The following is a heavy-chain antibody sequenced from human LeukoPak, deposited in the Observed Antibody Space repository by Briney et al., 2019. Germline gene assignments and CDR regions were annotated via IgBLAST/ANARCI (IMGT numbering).Heavy chain of an antibody. CDR1: GGSISSSSYY. D-gene: IGHD3-10*01. CDR2: IYYSGST. J-gene: IGHJ5*02. Sequence: ASETLSLTCTVSGGSISSSSYYWGWIRQPPGKGLEWIGSIYYSGSTYYNPSLKSRVTISVDTSKNQFSLKLSSVTAADTAVYYCAKEGLITMVRGVIHYRYNWFDPWGQGTLVTVSS. V-gene: IGHV4-39*07. CDR3: AKEGLITMVRGVIHYRYNWFDP.